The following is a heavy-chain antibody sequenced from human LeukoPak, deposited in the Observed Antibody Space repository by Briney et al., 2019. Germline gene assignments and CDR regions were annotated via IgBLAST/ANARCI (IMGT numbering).Heavy chain of an antibody. Sequence: GGSLRLSCAASGFTFSNYAMSWVRQTPGRGLQWVSAISGSGGSTYYADSVKGRFTISRDNSKNTLYLQMNSLRAEDTAVYYCAKDKITFGGVIVSLNYWGQGTLVTVSS. CDR2: ISGSGGST. V-gene: IGHV3-23*01. CDR1: GFTFSNYA. J-gene: IGHJ4*02. D-gene: IGHD3-16*02. CDR3: AKDKITFGGVIVSLNY.